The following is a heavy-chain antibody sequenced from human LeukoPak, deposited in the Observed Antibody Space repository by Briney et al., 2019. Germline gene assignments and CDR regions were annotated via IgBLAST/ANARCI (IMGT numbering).Heavy chain of an antibody. V-gene: IGHV4-39*01. D-gene: IGHD3-3*01. CDR2: IYYSGST. Sequence: PSQTLSLTCTVSGGSINSRNYYWGWIRQPPGKGLEWIGSIYYSGSTYYNPSLKSRVTISVDTSNNQLSLRLSSVTAADTAFYYCARRGYYNYWSGSYRVEETFDWGQGTLVTVSS. CDR3: ARRGYYNYWSGSYRVEETFD. J-gene: IGHJ4*02. CDR1: GGSINSRNYY.